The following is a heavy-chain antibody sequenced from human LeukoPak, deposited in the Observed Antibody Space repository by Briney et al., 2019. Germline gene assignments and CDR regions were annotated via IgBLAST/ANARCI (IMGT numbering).Heavy chain of an antibody. V-gene: IGHV1-18*01. Sequence: ASVKVSFKASGYTFTSYGISWVRQAPGQGLEWMGWISAYNGNTNYAQKLQGRVTMTTDTSTSTAYMELRSLRSDDTAVYYCARDRLYCSSTSCYGDYYYGMDVWGQGTTVTVSS. CDR2: ISAYNGNT. CDR3: ARDRLYCSSTSCYGDYYYGMDV. CDR1: GYTFTSYG. J-gene: IGHJ6*02. D-gene: IGHD2-2*01.